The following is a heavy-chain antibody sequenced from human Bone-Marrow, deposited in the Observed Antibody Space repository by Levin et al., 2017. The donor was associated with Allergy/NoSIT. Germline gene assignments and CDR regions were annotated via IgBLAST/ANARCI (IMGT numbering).Heavy chain of an antibody. D-gene: IGHD3-16*01. V-gene: IGHV4-59*01. CDR2: IYDSVRT. J-gene: IGHJ3*02. CDR3: ARAILGEGDAFDI. Sequence: ESLKISCAVSGDSISSYYWSWIRQPPGKGLEWIGYIYDSVRTNYNPSLKSRVTMSEDTSQNQVSLKLSSVTAADTAVYYCARAILGEGDAFDIWGQGTMVTVSS. CDR1: GDSISSYY.